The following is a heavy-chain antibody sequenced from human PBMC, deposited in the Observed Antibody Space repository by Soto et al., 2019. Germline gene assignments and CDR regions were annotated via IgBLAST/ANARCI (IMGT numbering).Heavy chain of an antibody. D-gene: IGHD2-2*01. V-gene: IGHV3-7*01. CDR1: GFTFSSYW. Sequence: GGSLRLSCAASGFTFSSYWMSWVRQAPGKGLEWVANIKQDGSEKYYVDSVKGRFTISRDNAKNSLYLQMNSLRAEDTAVYYCARKYCSSTSCYGDYWGQGTLVTVSS. J-gene: IGHJ4*02. CDR3: ARKYCSSTSCYGDY. CDR2: IKQDGSEK.